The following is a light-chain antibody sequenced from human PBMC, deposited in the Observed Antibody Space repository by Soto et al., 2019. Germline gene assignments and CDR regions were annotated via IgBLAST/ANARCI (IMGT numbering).Light chain of an antibody. CDR1: KLGDKY. V-gene: IGLV3-1*01. J-gene: IGLJ2*01. CDR2: QDS. Sequence: SYELTQPPSVSVSPGQTASITCSGDKLGDKYACWYQQKPGQSPVLVIYQDSKRPSGIPERFSGSNSGNTATLTISGTQAMDEADYYGQEWDSGTVVFGGGTKLTVL. CDR3: QEWDSGTVV.